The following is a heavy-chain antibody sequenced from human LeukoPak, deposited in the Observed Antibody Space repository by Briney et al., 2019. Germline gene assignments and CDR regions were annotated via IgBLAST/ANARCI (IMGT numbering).Heavy chain of an antibody. Sequence: GGSLRLSCAASGFTFSGSRMTWVRQTPGKGPELVAHINPDGNEQFYMDPVKGRFSITRDNAANSVYLQMNSLRVEDTALYYCARTGVGVTILDYWGQGTLVTVSS. V-gene: IGHV3-7*01. J-gene: IGHJ4*02. CDR1: GFTFSGSR. CDR2: INPDGNEQ. D-gene: IGHD3-10*01. CDR3: ARTGVGVTILDY.